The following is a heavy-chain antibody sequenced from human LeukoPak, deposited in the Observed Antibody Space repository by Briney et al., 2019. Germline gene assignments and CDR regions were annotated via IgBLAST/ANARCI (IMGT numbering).Heavy chain of an antibody. Sequence: ASVKVSCKASGDTVTSSYMHRVRQAPGQWLEWMGLSNPSGGSTSYAQKFQGRVTMTRDTSTSTVYMELSSLRSEDTAVYYCARAARIIQYSNLNFNYWGQGTLVTVSP. V-gene: IGHV1-46*01. D-gene: IGHD4-11*01. CDR3: ARAARIIQYSNLNFNY. J-gene: IGHJ4*02. CDR2: SNPSGGST. CDR1: GDTVTSSY.